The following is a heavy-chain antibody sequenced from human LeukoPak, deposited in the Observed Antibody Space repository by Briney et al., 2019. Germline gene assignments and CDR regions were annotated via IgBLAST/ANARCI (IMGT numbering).Heavy chain of an antibody. CDR2: VHYTRSYSGTT. J-gene: IGHJ4*02. D-gene: IGHD5-18*01. CDR1: SGSIGSDALY. V-gene: IGHV4-39*01. CDR3: ARQDTDMLIY. Sequence: PSETLSLTCTVSSGSIGSDALYWGWIRQSPGKGLEWIGSVHYTRSYSGTTYYNPSLESRVTISADTSKNQFSLKLTSVTAADTAVYYCARQDTDMLIYWGQGTLVTVSA.